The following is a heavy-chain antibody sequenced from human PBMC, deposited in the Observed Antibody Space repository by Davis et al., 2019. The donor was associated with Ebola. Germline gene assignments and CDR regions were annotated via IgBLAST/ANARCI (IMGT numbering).Heavy chain of an antibody. CDR2: TYYNSKWYK. V-gene: IGHV6-1*01. D-gene: IGHD6-13*01. Sequence: HSQTLSLTCDISGDSVSSGAWNWIRQSPSRGLEWLGRTYYNSKWYKDYAVSLKSRITINPDTSKNQFSLQLNFVTPEDAAVYYCARISWVSRGMDVWGKGTTVTVSS. J-gene: IGHJ6*04. CDR1: GDSVSSGA. CDR3: ARISWVSRGMDV.